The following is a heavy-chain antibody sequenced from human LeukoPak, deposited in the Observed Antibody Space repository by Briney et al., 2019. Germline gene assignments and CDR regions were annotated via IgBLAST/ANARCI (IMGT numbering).Heavy chain of an antibody. Sequence: GGSLRLSCAASGFSFSSYAMSWVRQAPGKGLEWVSGISGSGGSTYYADSVKGRFTVSRDDFKNTLYLQMNSLRVEDTAVYYCAKDEAPAAGSWNYYYGMDVWGQGTTVTVSS. CDR3: AKDEAPAAGSWNYYYGMDV. V-gene: IGHV3-23*01. J-gene: IGHJ6*02. CDR1: GFSFSSYA. D-gene: IGHD6-13*01. CDR2: ISGSGGST.